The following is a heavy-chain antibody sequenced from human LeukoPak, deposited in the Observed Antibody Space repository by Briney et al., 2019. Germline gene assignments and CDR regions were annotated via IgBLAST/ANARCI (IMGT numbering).Heavy chain of an antibody. D-gene: IGHD4-17*01. V-gene: IGHV1-18*01. CDR3: ARLYGDYRSALLPSPYFDY. J-gene: IGHJ4*02. CDR1: GYTFTSYD. Sequence: ASVKVSCKASGYTFTSYDISWVRQAPGQGLEWMGWISAYNGNTNYAQKLQGRVTMTTDTSTSTAYMELRSLRSDDTAVYYCARLYGDYRSALLPSPYFDYWGQGTLVTVSS. CDR2: ISAYNGNT.